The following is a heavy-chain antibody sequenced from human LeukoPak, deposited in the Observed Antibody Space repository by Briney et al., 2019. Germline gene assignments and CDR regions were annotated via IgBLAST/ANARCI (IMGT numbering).Heavy chain of an antibody. Sequence: PSETLSLTCTASGFTVNSGTIYWSWIRQPPGKGLEWIGFIYYSGSTNYNPSLKSRVTISVDTSKNQFSLKLSSVTAADTAVYYCARMYSNYFDYWGQGTLVTVSS. D-gene: IGHD4-11*01. J-gene: IGHJ4*02. CDR2: IYYSGST. V-gene: IGHV4-61*01. CDR3: ARMYSNYFDY. CDR1: GFTVNSGTIY.